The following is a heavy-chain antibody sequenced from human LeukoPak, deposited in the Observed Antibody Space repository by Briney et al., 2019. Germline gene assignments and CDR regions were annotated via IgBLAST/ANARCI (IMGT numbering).Heavy chain of an antibody. V-gene: IGHV3-30*04. D-gene: IGHD3-22*01. CDR1: GFTFSSYA. J-gene: IGHJ5*02. Sequence: GGSLRLSCAASGFTFSSYAMHWVRQAPGKGLEWVAVISYDGSNKYYADSVKGRFTISRDNSKNTLYLQMNSLRPEDTAVYYCARDLDTSGYFSFFDPWGQGALVTVSS. CDR2: ISYDGSNK. CDR3: ARDLDTSGYFSFFDP.